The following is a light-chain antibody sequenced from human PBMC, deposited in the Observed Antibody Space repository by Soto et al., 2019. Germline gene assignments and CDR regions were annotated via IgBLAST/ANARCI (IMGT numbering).Light chain of an antibody. Sequence: DIQMTQSPFSLSASVGDRVTITCRASQSINSYLNWYQQKPGKAPKLLISTASSLRSGVPSRFSGSRSGTEFTLTISSLQYEDSATYYCQQSFDTPRTFGQGTKVDI. CDR3: QQSFDTPRT. V-gene: IGKV1-39*01. J-gene: IGKJ1*01. CDR2: TAS. CDR1: QSINSY.